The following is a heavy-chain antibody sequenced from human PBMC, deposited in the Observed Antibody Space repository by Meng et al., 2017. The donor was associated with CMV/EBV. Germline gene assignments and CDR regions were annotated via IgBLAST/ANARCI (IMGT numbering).Heavy chain of an antibody. CDR3: ARSYYGSGTFDY. V-gene: IGHV3-21*01. CDR2: ISSSSSYI. CDR1: GFTFSSYS. J-gene: IGHJ4*02. D-gene: IGHD3-10*01. Sequence: GESLKISCAASGFTFSSYSMNLVRQAPGKGLEWVSSISSSSSYIYYADSVKGRFTISRDNAKNSLYLQMNSLRAEDTAVYYCARSYYGSGTFDYWGQGTLVTVSS.